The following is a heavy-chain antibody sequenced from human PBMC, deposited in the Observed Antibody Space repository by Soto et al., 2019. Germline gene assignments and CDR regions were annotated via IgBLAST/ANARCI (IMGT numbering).Heavy chain of an antibody. Sequence: QVRLQQWGAGLLKPSETLSLTCAVYGASFSDSYWNWIRQPPGKGLEWIGEINHSGSTIYNTSLESPVTISLNSSRKPSTLKMRSATAADTAVYYCAREVPSRYFDLWGRGTPVTLSS. CDR3: AREVPSRYFDL. CDR1: GASFSDSY. CDR2: INHSGST. J-gene: IGHJ2*01. D-gene: IGHD1-1*01. V-gene: IGHV4-34*01.